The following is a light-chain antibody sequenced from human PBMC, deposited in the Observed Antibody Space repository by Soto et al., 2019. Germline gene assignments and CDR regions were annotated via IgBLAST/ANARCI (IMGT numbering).Light chain of an antibody. CDR1: QGISSY. CDR2: AAS. CDR3: QQYYSYPYT. Sequence: AIRMTQSPSSLSASTGDRVTITCRASQGISSYLACYQQKPGKAPKLLIYAASTLQSGVPSRFSGSGSGTDFTLTISCLQSEDFATYYCQQYYSYPYTFVQGTKLEIK. J-gene: IGKJ2*01. V-gene: IGKV1-8*01.